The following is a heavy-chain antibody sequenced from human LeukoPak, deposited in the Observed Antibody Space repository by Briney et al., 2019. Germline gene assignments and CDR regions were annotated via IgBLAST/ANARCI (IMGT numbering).Heavy chain of an antibody. J-gene: IGHJ4*02. V-gene: IGHV3-30-3*01. CDR3: ASSSGWPYH. CDR2: ISYDGSNK. CDR1: GFTFSSYA. D-gene: IGHD6-19*01. Sequence: GGSLRLSCAASGFTFSSYAMHWVHQAPGKGLEWVAVISYDGSNKYYADSVKGRFTISRDNSKNTLYLQMNSLRAEDTAVYYCASSSGWPYHWGQGTLVTVSS.